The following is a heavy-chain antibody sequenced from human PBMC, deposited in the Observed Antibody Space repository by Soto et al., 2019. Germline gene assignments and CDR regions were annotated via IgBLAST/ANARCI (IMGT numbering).Heavy chain of an antibody. CDR2: IFYSRSI. CDR1: GGSVSSGSYY. V-gene: IGHV4-61*01. D-gene: IGHD1-26*01. J-gene: IGHJ3*01. CDR3: ATRSTTQDVFEV. Sequence: SETLSLTCTVSGGSVSSGSYYWSWIRQPPGKGLEWIGEIFYSRSINYNPSLQNRVTISADSSQSQFSLKLTSLTAADTALYYCATRSTTQDVFEVWGQGTMVTVSS.